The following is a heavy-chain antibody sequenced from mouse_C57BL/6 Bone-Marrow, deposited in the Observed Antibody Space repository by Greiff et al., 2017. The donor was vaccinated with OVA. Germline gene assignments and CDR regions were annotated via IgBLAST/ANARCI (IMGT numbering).Heavy chain of an antibody. J-gene: IGHJ1*03. V-gene: IGHV1-15*01. CDR1: GYTFTDYE. Sequence: QVQLQQSGAELVRPGASVKLSCKASGYTFTDYEMHWVKQTPVHGLEWIGAIDPETGGTAYHQKFKGKAILTADKSSITAYMELLSLTSEDSAVYYIYYYGSSYGYVDVWGTGTTVTVSS. CDR3: YYYGSSYGYVDV. D-gene: IGHD1-1*01. CDR2: IDPETGGT.